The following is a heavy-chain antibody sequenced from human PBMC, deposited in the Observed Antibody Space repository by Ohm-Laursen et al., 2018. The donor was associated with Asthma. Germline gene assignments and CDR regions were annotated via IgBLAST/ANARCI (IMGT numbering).Heavy chain of an antibody. J-gene: IGHJ6*02. CDR3: AKDRGFNYGYGMDV. CDR1: GFTFSSFA. D-gene: IGHD5-18*01. V-gene: IGHV3-23*01. Sequence: SLRLSCAASGFTFSSFAMSRVRQAPGKGLEWVSTISGSAGSTYYADSVKGRFTNSRDNSKNTLYLQMNSLRAEDTALYYCAKDRGFNYGYGMDVWGQGTTVTVSS. CDR2: ISGSAGST.